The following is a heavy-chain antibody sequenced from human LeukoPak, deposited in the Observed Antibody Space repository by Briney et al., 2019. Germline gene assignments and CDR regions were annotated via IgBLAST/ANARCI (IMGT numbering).Heavy chain of an antibody. CDR3: ARGFSH. CDR2: INHSGST. CDR1: GGSFSSYY. Sequence: PSETLSLTCAVYGGSFSSYYWSWLRQPPGKGLEWIGEINHSGSTTYNPSLKSRVTMSIDTSKNQFFLKLSSVTAADTAVYYCARGFSHWGQGTLVTVSS. V-gene: IGHV4-34*01. J-gene: IGHJ4*02.